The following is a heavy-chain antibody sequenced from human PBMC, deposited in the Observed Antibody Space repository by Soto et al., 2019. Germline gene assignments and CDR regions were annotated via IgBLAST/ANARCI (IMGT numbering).Heavy chain of an antibody. J-gene: IGHJ4*02. D-gene: IGHD3-22*01. CDR1: GGSIGSGDYY. Sequence: PSETLSLTCTVSGGSIGSGDYYWSWIRQPPGKGLEWIGYIYHSGNTYYSPSLKSRVSISLDTSKNQFSLKLSSVTAADTAVYYCAREMSPVRYDSSGTVACWGQGTLVTVSS. V-gene: IGHV4-30-4*01. CDR3: AREMSPVRYDSSGTVAC. CDR2: IYHSGNT.